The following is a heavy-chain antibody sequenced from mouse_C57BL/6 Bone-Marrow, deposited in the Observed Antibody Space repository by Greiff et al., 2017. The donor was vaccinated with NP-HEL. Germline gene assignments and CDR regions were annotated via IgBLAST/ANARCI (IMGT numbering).Heavy chain of an antibody. V-gene: IGHV1-26*01. D-gene: IGHD1-1*01. CDR1: GYTFTDYY. CDR3: ARGDYGSSLYYYAMDY. J-gene: IGHJ4*01. CDR2: INPNNGGT. Sequence: EVQLQQSGPELVKPGASVKISCKASGYTFTDYYMNWVKQSHGKSLEWIGDINPNNGGTSYNQKFKGKATLIVDKSSSTAYMELRSLTSEDSAVYYCARGDYGSSLYYYAMDYWGQGTSVTVSS.